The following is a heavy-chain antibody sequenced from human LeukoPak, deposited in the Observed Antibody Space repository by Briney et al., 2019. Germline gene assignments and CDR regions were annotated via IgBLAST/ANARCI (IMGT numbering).Heavy chain of an antibody. CDR3: ARGGRYYYDSSGYYSEYFQH. V-gene: IGHV3-48*03. J-gene: IGHJ1*01. D-gene: IGHD3-22*01. Sequence: GGSLRLSCAASGFTFSSYEMNWVRQAPGKGLEWVSYISSMGSTIYYADSVKGRFTISRDNAKNSLYLQMNSLRAEDTAVYYCARGGRYYYDSSGYYSEYFQHWGQGTLVTVSS. CDR2: ISSMGSTI. CDR1: GFTFSSYE.